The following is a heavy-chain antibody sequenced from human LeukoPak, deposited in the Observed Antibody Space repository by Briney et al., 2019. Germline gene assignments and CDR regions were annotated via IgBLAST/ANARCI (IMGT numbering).Heavy chain of an antibody. J-gene: IGHJ6*02. CDR2: INHSGST. Sequence: SDTLSLTCAVYGGSFSGYYWSWIRQPPGKGLEWIGEINHSGSTNYNPSLKSRVTISVDTSKNQFSLKLSSVTAADTAVYYCARFRGHRKSITIFGVVPAYGMDVWGQGTTVTVSS. D-gene: IGHD3-3*01. V-gene: IGHV4-34*01. CDR1: GGSFSGYY. CDR3: ARFRGHRKSITIFGVVPAYGMDV.